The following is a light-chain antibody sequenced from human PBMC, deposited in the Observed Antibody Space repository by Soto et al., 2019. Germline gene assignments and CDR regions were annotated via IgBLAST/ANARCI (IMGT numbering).Light chain of an antibody. J-gene: IGLJ1*01. CDR1: SSDIGTYDR. CDR2: SVS. Sequence: QSALTQPASVSWSPGQSITISCSGTSSDIGTYDRVAWFQQFPGKTPKLVIYSVSDRPSGVSYRFSGSKSGNTASLTISGLQADDEADYYCISYTVSRSYVFGTGTKVTVL. V-gene: IGLV2-14*01. CDR3: ISYTVSRSYV.